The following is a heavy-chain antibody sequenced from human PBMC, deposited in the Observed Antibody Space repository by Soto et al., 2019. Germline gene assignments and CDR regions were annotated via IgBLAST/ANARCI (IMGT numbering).Heavy chain of an antibody. J-gene: IGHJ5*02. CDR2: MNPNSGNT. V-gene: IGHV1-8*01. D-gene: IGHD2-15*01. Sequence: QVQLVQSGAEVKRPGASVMVSCRATGYTFKNYDINWVRQATGQGLEWMGRMNPNSGNTGYAQKFQGRVTMTRNTSIGTAYLELSSLRSDDTAVYYCARAPVYGGNGWLDPWGQGTLVTVSS. CDR3: ARAPVYGGNGWLDP. CDR1: GYTFKNYD.